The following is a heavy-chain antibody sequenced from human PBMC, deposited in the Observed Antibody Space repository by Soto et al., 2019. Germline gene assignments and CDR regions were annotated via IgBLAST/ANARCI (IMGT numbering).Heavy chain of an antibody. CDR3: ARGGPPSDF. CDR2: INAGNGNT. J-gene: IGHJ4*02. Sequence: QVQLVQSGAEEKKPGASVKVSCKASGYTFSSYAMHWVRQAPGQRLEWMGWINAGNGNTKYSQEFQGRITITGDTSASTAYMELSSLRSEDTAVYYCARGGPPSDFWGQGTLVTVSS. V-gene: IGHV1-3*05. D-gene: IGHD3-10*01. CDR1: GYTFSSYA.